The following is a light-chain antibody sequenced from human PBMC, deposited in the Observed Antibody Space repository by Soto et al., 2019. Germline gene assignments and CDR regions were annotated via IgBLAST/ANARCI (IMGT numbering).Light chain of an antibody. CDR3: QQRSNWPPYT. Sequence: EIELTQSPATLSLSPGERATLSCRASQSVSSYLAWYQQKPGQAPRLLIYDASNRATGIPARFSGSGSVTDFTLTISSLEPDDFAVYYCQQRSNWPPYTFGQGTKLEIK. CDR2: DAS. V-gene: IGKV3-11*01. CDR1: QSVSSY. J-gene: IGKJ2*01.